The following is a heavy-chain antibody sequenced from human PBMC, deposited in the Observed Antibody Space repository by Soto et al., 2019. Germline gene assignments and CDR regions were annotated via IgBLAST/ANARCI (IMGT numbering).Heavy chain of an antibody. V-gene: IGHV1-18*01. CDR1: GYRFTIDG. CDR2: ISVCNGNT. J-gene: IGHJ6*03. D-gene: IGHD1-1*01. Sequence: ASVKGSCKAAGYRFTIDGSSLGRQAPGKGLEWMGWISVCNGNTNYAQKFQDRVTITTDMSTSTAYMELSSLRSEDTAVYYCAAGPTKGWNGNQSYYYYYMDVWGKGTTVTVSS. CDR3: AAGPTKGWNGNQSYYYYYMDV.